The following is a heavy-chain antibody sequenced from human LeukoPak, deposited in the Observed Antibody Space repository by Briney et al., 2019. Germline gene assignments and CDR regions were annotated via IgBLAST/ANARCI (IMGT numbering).Heavy chain of an antibody. V-gene: IGHV4-59*08. CDR2: IYYSGST. CDR1: GDSISSDY. D-gene: IGHD3-22*01. CDR3: ARGPYSYDSSGAFDI. Sequence: SETLSLTCNVSGDSISSDYWSWIRQPPGKGLEWIGHIYYSGSTNYNPSLKSRVTISVDTSKNQFPLKLSSVTAADTAVYFCARGPYSYDSSGAFDIWGQGTMVTVSS. J-gene: IGHJ3*02.